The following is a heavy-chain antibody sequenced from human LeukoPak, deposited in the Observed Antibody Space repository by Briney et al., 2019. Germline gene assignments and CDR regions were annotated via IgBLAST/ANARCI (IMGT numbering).Heavy chain of an antibody. CDR1: GASVSSGGFY. V-gene: IGHV4-30-2*02. CDR3: AALESTVTAHVDY. J-gene: IGHJ4*02. CDR2: MYHTGST. Sequence: SETLSLTCTVSGASVSSGGFYWSWIRQSPGKGLEWIGYMYHTGSTYYNPSLKGRVTISVDTSKNQFSLKLSSVTAADTAVYYCAALESTVTAHVDYWGQGTLVTVSS. D-gene: IGHD4-17*01.